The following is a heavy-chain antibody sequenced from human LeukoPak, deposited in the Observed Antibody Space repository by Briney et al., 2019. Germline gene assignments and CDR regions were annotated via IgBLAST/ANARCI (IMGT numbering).Heavy chain of an antibody. V-gene: IGHV3-9*01. CDR1: GFTFDDYA. J-gene: IGHJ4*02. CDR3: ARDGSFGRTSFDY. D-gene: IGHD3-10*01. CDR2: ISWNSGSI. Sequence: GGSLRLSCAASGFTFDDYAMHWVRQAPGKGLEWVSGISWNSGSIGYADSVKGRFTISRDNAKNTLYLQMNSLRGEDTAVYYCARDGSFGRTSFDYWGQGTLVTVSS.